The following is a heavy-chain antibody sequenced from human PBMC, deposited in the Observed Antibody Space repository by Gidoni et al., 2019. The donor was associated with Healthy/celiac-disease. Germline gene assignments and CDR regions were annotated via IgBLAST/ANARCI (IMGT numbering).Heavy chain of an antibody. J-gene: IGHJ3*02. CDR1: GFTFSSYV. Sequence: EVQLLESGGGLVQPGGSLRLSCAAAGFTFSSYVRSGVRQAPGKGLELVSAINGSGGSTYYADSVKGRFTISRDNSKNTLYLQMNSLRAEDTAVYYCAKGILGYCSSTSCFNAFDIWGQGTMVTVSS. V-gene: IGHV3-23*01. D-gene: IGHD2-2*03. CDR3: AKGILGYCSSTSCFNAFDI. CDR2: INGSGGST.